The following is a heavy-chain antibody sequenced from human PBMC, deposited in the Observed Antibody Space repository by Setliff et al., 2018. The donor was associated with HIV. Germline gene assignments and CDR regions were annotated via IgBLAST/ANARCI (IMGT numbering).Heavy chain of an antibody. CDR2: IYYSGST. CDR1: GGSISSIDYY. V-gene: IGHV4-39*01. CDR3: ASRVYYYDSSGYLREEGFDP. Sequence: SETLSLTCTVSGGSISSIDYYWSWIRQPPGKGLEWIGSIYYSGSTYYNPSLKSRVTISVDTSKNQFSLKLSSVTAADAAVYYCASRVYYYDSSGYLREEGFDPWGQGTLVTVSS. J-gene: IGHJ5*02. D-gene: IGHD3-22*01.